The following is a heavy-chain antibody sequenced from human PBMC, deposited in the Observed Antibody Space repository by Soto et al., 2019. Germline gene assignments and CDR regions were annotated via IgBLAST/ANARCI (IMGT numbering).Heavy chain of an antibody. CDR1: GFPLSDYY. J-gene: IGHJ5*02. D-gene: IGHD4-4*01. CDR2: ISSSSSYT. Sequence: SLGLAFAASGFPLSDYYMSWTRQAPGQGLEWVSYISSSSSYTNYADSVKGRFTISRDNAKNSLYLQMNSLRAEDTAVDDCARLVREGYSAFAIFDPWGQGTLVTVSS. V-gene: IGHV3-11*06. CDR3: ARLVREGYSAFAIFDP.